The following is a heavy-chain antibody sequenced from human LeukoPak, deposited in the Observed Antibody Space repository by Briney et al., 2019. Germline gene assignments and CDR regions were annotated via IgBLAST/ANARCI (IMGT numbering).Heavy chain of an antibody. CDR2: ISNSGDTI. V-gene: IGHV3-48*03. J-gene: IGHJ4*02. CDR1: GFTFTTYE. CDR3: ARGGLTAVALY. D-gene: IGHD6-13*01. Sequence: GGSLRLSCAASGFTFTTYEMNWVRQAPGKGLEWVSYISNSGDTISYADSVKGRFTISRDNAKNSLSLQMNSLRVDDTAIYYCARGGLTAVALYWGQGTLVTVSS.